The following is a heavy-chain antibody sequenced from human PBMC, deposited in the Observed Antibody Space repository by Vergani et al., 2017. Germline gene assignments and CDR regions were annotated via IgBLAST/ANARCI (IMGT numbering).Heavy chain of an antibody. Sequence: QVRLMQSGAEVKKPGASVRVSCKASGYTFTGYFMHCVRQAPGQGLEWMGWINPNTGVTNYVQKFHGRVTMTSDTSANTVYMELSRLKYDDTAMYYCAKDRDNSGAYPIDFWGPGTLVTVSS. CDR2: INPNTGVT. CDR1: GYTFTGYF. CDR3: AKDRDNSGAYPIDF. D-gene: IGHD6-19*01. V-gene: IGHV1-2*02. J-gene: IGHJ4*02.